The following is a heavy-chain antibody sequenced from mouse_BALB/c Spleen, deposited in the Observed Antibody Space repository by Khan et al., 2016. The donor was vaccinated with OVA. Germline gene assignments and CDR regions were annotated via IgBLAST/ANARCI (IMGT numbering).Heavy chain of an antibody. CDR3: VRDGAYHRNDGWFAY. D-gene: IGHD2-14*01. CDR1: GYTFTSYT. V-gene: IGHV1-4*01. CDR2: INPSNGYT. J-gene: IGHJ3*01. Sequence: VQLQQSGAELARPGASVKMSCKASGYTFTSYTIHWIKLRPGQGLEWLGFINPSNGYTNYNQKFKDKATLTADKSSTTGYMQLSSLTSDDSAVYNCVRDGAYHRNDGWFAYWGQGTLVTVSA.